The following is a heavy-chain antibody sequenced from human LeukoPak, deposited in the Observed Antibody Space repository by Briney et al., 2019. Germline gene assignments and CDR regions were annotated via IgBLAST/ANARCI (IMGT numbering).Heavy chain of an antibody. CDR3: ARGGAARPDY. CDR2: ISSGRPTI. CDR1: GFTLRSFG. V-gene: IGHV3-48*04. J-gene: IGHJ4*02. D-gene: IGHD6-6*01. Sequence: GSLRLSCAASGFTLRSFGMNLVRQAPGTGLQWVSYISSGRPTINYADSVRGRFTVSRDNAKSSLYLQMNNLRVEDTAVYYCARGGAARPDYWGQGTLVTVSS.